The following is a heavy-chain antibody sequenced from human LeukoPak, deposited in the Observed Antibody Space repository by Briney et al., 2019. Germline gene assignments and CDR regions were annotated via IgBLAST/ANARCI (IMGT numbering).Heavy chain of an antibody. J-gene: IGHJ4*02. Sequence: GGSLRLSCAASGFTFSSYSINWVRQAPGKGLEWVSSISSSSSYIYYADSVKGRFTISRDNAKNSLYLQMNSLRAEDTAVYYCAREPKSAVFDYWGQGTLVTVSS. CDR2: ISSSSSYI. CDR1: GFTFSSYS. CDR3: AREPKSAVFDY. V-gene: IGHV3-21*01.